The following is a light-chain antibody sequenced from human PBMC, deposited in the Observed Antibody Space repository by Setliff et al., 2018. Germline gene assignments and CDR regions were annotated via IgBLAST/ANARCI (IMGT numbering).Light chain of an antibody. CDR2: GVS. Sequence: QSALTQPASVSGSPGQSITISCTGTSSDVGTYNYVSWYQQHPGKAPKLMIYGVSKRPSGVSNRFSGSKSGNTASLTISGLQAEDEADYYCSSYTSSRTLVFGSGTKVTVL. CDR1: SSDVGTYNY. CDR3: SSYTSSRTLV. J-gene: IGLJ1*01. V-gene: IGLV2-14*03.